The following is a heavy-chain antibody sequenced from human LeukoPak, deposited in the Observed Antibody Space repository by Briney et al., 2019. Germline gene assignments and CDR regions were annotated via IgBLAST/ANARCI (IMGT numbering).Heavy chain of an antibody. CDR3: ARGGKEGSSSWYFDY. Sequence: PGRSLRLSCAASGFTFSTYAMHWVRQAPGKGLEWAAVISYDGSNKYYADSVKGRFTISRDNSKNTLYLQMNSLRAEDTAVYYCARGGKEGSSSWYFDYWGQGTLVTVSS. CDR2: ISYDGSNK. CDR1: GFTFSTYA. D-gene: IGHD6-13*01. J-gene: IGHJ4*02. V-gene: IGHV3-30*04.